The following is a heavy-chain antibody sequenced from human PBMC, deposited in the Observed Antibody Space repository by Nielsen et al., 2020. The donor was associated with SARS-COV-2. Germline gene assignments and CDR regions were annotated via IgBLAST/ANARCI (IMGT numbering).Heavy chain of an antibody. CDR2: ISSSSSYI. V-gene: IGHV3-21*04. Sequence: GESLKISCAASGFTFSSYSMNWVRQAPGKGLEWVSSISSSSSYIYYADSVKGRFTISRDNSKNTLYLQMNSLRAEDTAVYYCARGGIAALNYWGQGTLVTVSS. CDR1: GFTFSSYS. J-gene: IGHJ4*02. D-gene: IGHD6-13*01. CDR3: ARGGIAALNY.